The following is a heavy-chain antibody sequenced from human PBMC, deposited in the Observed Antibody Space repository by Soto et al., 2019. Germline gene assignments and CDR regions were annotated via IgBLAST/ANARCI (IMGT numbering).Heavy chain of an antibody. J-gene: IGHJ4*01. CDR3: ARIGGLGEVSPFFDF. CDR2: INHSGST. V-gene: IGHV4-34*01. D-gene: IGHD3-16*02. CDR1: EGSSGGFC. Sequence: ILSVPSAVDEGSSGGFCWRCIRKTTGKGLEWIGEINHSGSTNYNPSLKSRVTISVDTSTNQFSLRVTSVTAADTAVYYCARIGGLGEVSPFFDFWGQGALVTVSS.